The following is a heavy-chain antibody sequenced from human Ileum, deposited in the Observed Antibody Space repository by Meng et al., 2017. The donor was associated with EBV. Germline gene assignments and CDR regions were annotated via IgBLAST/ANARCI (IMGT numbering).Heavy chain of an antibody. CDR3: ARDGYSSGSD. CDR1: VGCCSSGCIC. Sequence: VPLEEAGPGPVKPSESLCLAFSDSVGCCSSGCICQSWIRQLPGKGLEWIGYSYNSGRTNYHPSLKSRVTISVDTSKNQFSLKLSAVTAADTAVYYCARDGYSSGSDWGQGTLVTVSS. D-gene: IGHD6-19*01. J-gene: IGHJ4*02. V-gene: IGHV4-61*01. CDR2: SYNSGRT.